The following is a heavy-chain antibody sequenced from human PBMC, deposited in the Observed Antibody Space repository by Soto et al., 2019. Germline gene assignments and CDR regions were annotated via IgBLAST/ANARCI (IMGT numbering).Heavy chain of an antibody. CDR1: GYTFTIDA. Sequence: VVSLNRDWKASGYTFTIDAVDCVRQTPGQRLEWMGWINAGNGNTKYSQKFQGRVTITRDTSASTAYMELSSLRSEDTAVYYCARDGSFPLVGFDYWGQGTLVTVTS. J-gene: IGHJ4*02. V-gene: IGHV1-3*01. CDR3: ARDGSFPLVGFDY. CDR2: INAGNGNT.